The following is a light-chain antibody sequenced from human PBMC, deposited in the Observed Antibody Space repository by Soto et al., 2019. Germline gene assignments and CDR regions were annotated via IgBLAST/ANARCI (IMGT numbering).Light chain of an antibody. V-gene: IGKV3-11*01. J-gene: IGKJ5*01. CDR1: QSVSSY. CDR2: DAS. Sequence: EIVLTQSPATLSLSPGERATLSCRASQSVSSYLAWYQQKPGQAPRILIYDASNRATGIPARLSGSGSGTDFTLTISSLEPEDFAVYYCQQRSNLITFGQGTRLEIK. CDR3: QQRSNLIT.